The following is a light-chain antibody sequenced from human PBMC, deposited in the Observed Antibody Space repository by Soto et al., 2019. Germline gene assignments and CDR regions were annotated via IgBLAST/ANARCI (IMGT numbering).Light chain of an antibody. CDR1: QSVSIN. CDR2: DAS. CDR3: QQRSSWPPIT. Sequence: EVMMTQSPAALSVYPRERATLSCRASQSVSINLAWYQQKPGQAPRLLIYDASNRPTGIPARFTGSGSGTDFNLTISSLEPEDFAVYYCQQRSSWPPITFGGGTKVDIK. J-gene: IGKJ4*01. V-gene: IGKV3-11*01.